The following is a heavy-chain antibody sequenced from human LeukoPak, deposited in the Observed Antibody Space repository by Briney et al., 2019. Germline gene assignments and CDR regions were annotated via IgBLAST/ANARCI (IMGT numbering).Heavy chain of an antibody. V-gene: IGHV4-39*07. D-gene: IGHD3-10*01. CDR2: IYYSGST. Sequence: SETLSLTCTVSGGSISSSSYYWGWIRQPPGKGLEWIGSIYYSGSTYYNPSLKSRVTISVDTSKNQFSLKLSSVTAADTAVYYCARERDYYGSGSYYPASGAFDIWGQGTMVTVSS. CDR3: ARERDYYGSGSYYPASGAFDI. CDR1: GGSISSSSYY. J-gene: IGHJ3*02.